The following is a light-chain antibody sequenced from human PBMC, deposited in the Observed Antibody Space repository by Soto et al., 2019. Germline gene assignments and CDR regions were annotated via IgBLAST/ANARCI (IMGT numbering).Light chain of an antibody. V-gene: IGLV2-14*01. CDR3: SSSAITSTPIYV. CDR1: SSDVGTYNY. J-gene: IGLJ1*01. CDR2: EVS. Sequence: QSALAQPASVSGSPGQSITISCTGTSSDVGTYNYVSWHQHHPGKAPKLMISEVSNRPSGISNRFSGSKSGNTAYLTISGPQPEDEADYYCSSSAITSTPIYVFGTGTKVTVL.